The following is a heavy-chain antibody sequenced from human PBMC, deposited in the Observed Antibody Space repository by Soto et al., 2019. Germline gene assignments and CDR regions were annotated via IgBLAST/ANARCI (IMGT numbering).Heavy chain of an antibody. J-gene: IGHJ6*02. CDR1: GGSVSSGSYY. V-gene: IGHV4-61*01. D-gene: IGHD6-6*01. Sequence: SETLSLTCTVSGGSVSSGSYYWSWIRQPPGKGLEWIGYIYYSGSTNYNPSLKSRATISVDTSKNQSSLKLSSVTAADTAVYYCARDFSSSSFNYYYGMDVWGQGTTVTVSS. CDR3: ARDFSSSSFNYYYGMDV. CDR2: IYYSGST.